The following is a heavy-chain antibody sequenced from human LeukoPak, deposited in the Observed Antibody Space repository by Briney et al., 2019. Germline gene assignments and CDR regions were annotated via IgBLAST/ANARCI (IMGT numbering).Heavy chain of an antibody. V-gene: IGHV3-23*01. CDR3: AKGLARSTLLWFGELLDY. CDR1: GFTFDSCA. Sequence: GGSLRLSCAVSGFTFDSCAMTWVRQAPGKGLEWVSAISGSGGSTYYADSVKGRFTISRDNSKNTLYLQMNSLRAEDTAVYYCAKGLARSTLLWFGELLDYWGQGTLVTVSS. D-gene: IGHD3-10*01. J-gene: IGHJ4*02. CDR2: ISGSGGST.